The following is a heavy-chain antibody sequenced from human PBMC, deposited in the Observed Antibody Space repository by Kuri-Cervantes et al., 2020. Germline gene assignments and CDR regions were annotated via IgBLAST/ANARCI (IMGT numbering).Heavy chain of an antibody. V-gene: IGHV1-3*01. Sequence: ASVKVSCKASGYTFTSYAMYWVRQAPGQRLEWMGWINAVNGNTKYSQKFQGRVTITRDTSASTAYMELSSLRSEDTAVYYCAREGIAGAWDAYYYYGLDDWGQGTTVTVSS. J-gene: IGHJ6*02. CDR2: INAVNGNT. CDR1: GYTFTSYA. CDR3: AREGIAGAWDAYYYYGLDD. D-gene: IGHD6-19*01.